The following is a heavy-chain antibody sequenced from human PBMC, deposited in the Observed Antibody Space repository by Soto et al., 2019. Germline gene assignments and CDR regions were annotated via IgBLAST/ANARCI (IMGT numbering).Heavy chain of an antibody. CDR1: GGSISSYY. CDR3: ASDAVAGRDGFDI. Sequence: SETLSLTCTVSGGSISSYYWSWIRQPPGKGLEWIGYIYYSGSTNYNPSLKSRVTISVDTSKNQFSLKLSSVTAADTAVYYCASDAVAGRDGFDIWGQGTMVTVSS. CDR2: IYYSGST. J-gene: IGHJ3*02. D-gene: IGHD6-19*01. V-gene: IGHV4-59*01.